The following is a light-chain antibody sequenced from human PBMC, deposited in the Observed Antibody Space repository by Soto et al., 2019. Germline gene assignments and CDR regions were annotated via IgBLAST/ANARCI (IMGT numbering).Light chain of an antibody. J-gene: IGKJ5*01. V-gene: IGKV3-15*01. CDR3: QQYNNWPPIT. Sequence: EIVMTQSPATLSVSPGERATLSCRASQSVSSNLAWYQQKPGQAPRLLIYGASTRATGVPARFSSSRSGTEFTLTISSLQSEDFAVYYCQQYNNWPPITFGQGTRLEIK. CDR2: GAS. CDR1: QSVSSN.